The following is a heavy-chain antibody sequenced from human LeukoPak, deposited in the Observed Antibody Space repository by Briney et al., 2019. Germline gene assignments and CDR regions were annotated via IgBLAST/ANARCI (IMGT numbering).Heavy chain of an antibody. V-gene: IGHV3-30-3*01. CDR2: ISYDGSNE. CDR1: GFTFSNYA. Sequence: GGSLRLSCAASGFTFSNYAMHWVRQAPGKGLEWVAVISYDGSNEYYADSVKGRFTISRDNSKNTLYLLMNSLRTEDTAVYYCARDRAWNYFDYWGQGTLVTVSS. J-gene: IGHJ4*02. D-gene: IGHD3-3*01. CDR3: ARDRAWNYFDY.